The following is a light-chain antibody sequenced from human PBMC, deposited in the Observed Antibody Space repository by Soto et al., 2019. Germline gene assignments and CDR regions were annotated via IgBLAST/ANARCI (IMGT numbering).Light chain of an antibody. CDR3: QSYDSSLSGHNYV. CDR1: SSNIGAGYD. J-gene: IGLJ1*01. V-gene: IGLV1-40*01. CDR2: GNS. Sequence: QSVLTQPPSVSGAPGQRVTISCTGSSSNIGAGYDVHWYQQLPGTAPKLLIYGNSNRPSGVPDRFSGSKSGTSASLAITGLQAEDEADSYCQSYDSSLSGHNYVFGTGTKLTVL.